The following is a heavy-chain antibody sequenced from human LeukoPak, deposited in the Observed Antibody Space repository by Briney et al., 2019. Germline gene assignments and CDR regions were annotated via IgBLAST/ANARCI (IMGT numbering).Heavy chain of an antibody. V-gene: IGHV3-49*04. Sequence: GGSLRLSCTASGFTFGDYAMSWVRQAPGKGLEWVGFIRSKAYGGTTEYAASVKGRFTISRDDSKSIAYLQMNSLKTEDTAVYYCTRDCSSTSCYEYYYYGMDVWAKGPRSPSP. D-gene: IGHD2-2*01. J-gene: IGHJ6*02. CDR1: GFTFGDYA. CDR2: IRSKAYGGTT. CDR3: TRDCSSTSCYEYYYYGMDV.